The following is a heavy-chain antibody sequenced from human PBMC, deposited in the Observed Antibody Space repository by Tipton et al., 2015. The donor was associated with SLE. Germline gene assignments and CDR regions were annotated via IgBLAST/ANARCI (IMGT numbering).Heavy chain of an antibody. D-gene: IGHD3-22*01. CDR3: ARDGPGDYDSSGYNY. CDR2: IYYSGST. J-gene: IGHJ4*02. CDR1: GGSISSGDYY. V-gene: IGHV4-30-4*08. Sequence: TLSLTCTVSGGSISSGDYYWSWIRQPPGKGLEWIGYIYYSGSTYYNPSLKSRVTISVDTSKNQFSLKLSSVTAADTAVYYCARDGPGDYDSSGYNYWGQGTLVTVSS.